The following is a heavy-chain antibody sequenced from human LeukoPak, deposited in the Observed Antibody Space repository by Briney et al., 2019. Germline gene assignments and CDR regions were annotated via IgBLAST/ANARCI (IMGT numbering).Heavy chain of an antibody. Sequence: GASAKVSCKASGYTFTGYYMHWVRQAPGQGLEWMGWINPNSGGTNYAQKFQGRVTMTRDTSISTAYMELSRLRSDDTAVYYCARGKLELRRADWFDPWGQGTLVTVSS. CDR3: ARGKLELRRADWFDP. V-gene: IGHV1-2*02. CDR2: INPNSGGT. J-gene: IGHJ5*02. D-gene: IGHD1-7*01. CDR1: GYTFTGYY.